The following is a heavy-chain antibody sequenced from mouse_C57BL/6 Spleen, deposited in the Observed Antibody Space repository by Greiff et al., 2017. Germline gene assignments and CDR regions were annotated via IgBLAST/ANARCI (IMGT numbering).Heavy chain of an antibody. CDR1: GYSFTGYY. D-gene: IGHD1-2*01. Sequence: EVKLMESGPELVKPGASVKISCKASGYSFTGYYMNWVKQSPEKSLEWIGEINPSTGGTTYNQKFKAKATLTVDKSSSTAYMQLKSLTSEDSAVYYCARHGYYCDYWGQGTTLTVSS. V-gene: IGHV1-42*01. J-gene: IGHJ2*01. CDR3: ARHGYYCDY. CDR2: INPSTGGT.